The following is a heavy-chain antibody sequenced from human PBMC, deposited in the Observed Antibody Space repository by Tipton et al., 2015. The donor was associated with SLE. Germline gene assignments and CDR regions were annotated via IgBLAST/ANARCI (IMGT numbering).Heavy chain of an antibody. V-gene: IGHV1-2*06. CDR2: INPNSGGT. D-gene: IGHD7-27*01. CDR1: GYTFTGYY. CDR3: ARGRVTGRGYYFDY. Sequence: QSGPEVKKPGPSVKVSCKASGYTFTGYYMHWVRQAPGQGLEWMGRINPNSGGTNYAQKFQGRVTMTRDTSISTAYMELSRLRSDDTAVYYCARGRVTGRGYYFDYWGQGTLVTVSS. J-gene: IGHJ4*02.